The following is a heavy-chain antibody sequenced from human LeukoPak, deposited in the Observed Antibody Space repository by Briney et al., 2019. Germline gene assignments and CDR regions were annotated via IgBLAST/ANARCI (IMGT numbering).Heavy chain of an antibody. Sequence: GGSLRLSCAASGFTFSSFWMSWGRQAPGKGLEWVANIKQDGSEKYYVCAVKGRFTISRENAKNSLYLQMNSLRAVDTSASYSERGSGLVPEVFFDSWGHGTLVSVSS. V-gene: IGHV3-7*01. D-gene: IGHD2-2*01. CDR3: ERGSGLVPEVFFDS. J-gene: IGHJ4*01. CDR1: GFTFSSFW. CDR2: IKQDGSEK.